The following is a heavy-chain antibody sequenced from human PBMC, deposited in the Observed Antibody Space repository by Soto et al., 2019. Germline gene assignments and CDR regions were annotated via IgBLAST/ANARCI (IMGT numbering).Heavy chain of an antibody. V-gene: IGHV1-8*01. D-gene: IGHD4-17*01. CDR1: GYTFTSYD. CDR2: MNPNSGNT. CDR3: ARGPDDYDYYVHSWYFDL. J-gene: IGHJ2*01. Sequence: QVPLVQSGAEVKKPGASVQVSCKASGYTFTSYDINWARQATGQRLEWMGWMNPNSGNTGYAQKFQGRVTMTRNTSITTAYMELSSLRSEDTAVYYCARGPDDYDYYVHSWYFDLWVRGTMVTVSS.